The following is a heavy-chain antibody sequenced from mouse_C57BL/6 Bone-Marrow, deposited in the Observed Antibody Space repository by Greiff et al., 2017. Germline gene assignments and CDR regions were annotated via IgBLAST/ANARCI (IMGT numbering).Heavy chain of an antibody. CDR2: ISSGSSTI. V-gene: IGHV5-17*01. D-gene: IGHD2-1*01. CDR3: ARGRVTFDY. J-gene: IGHJ2*01. Sequence: EVMLVESGGGLVKPGGSLKLSCAASGFTFSDYGMHWVRQAPEKGLEWVAYISSGSSTIYYADTVQGRFTISRDNAKNTLFLQMTSLRSEDTAMYYCARGRVTFDYWGQGTTLTVSS. CDR1: GFTFSDYG.